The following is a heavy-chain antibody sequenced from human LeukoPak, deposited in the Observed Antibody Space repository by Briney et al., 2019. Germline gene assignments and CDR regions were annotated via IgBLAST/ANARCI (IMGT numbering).Heavy chain of an antibody. CDR2: INPSNGGA. CDR1: GYTFTSYD. J-gene: IGHJ1*01. V-gene: IGHV1-2*06. CDR3: AREEGDYGSGSYYDV. Sequence: ASVKVSCKASGYTFTSYDINWVRQAPGQGLEWMGRINPSNGGADFAQEFQGRVTMTRDTSISTAYMELSGLTSDDTAVFYCAREEGDYGSGSYYDVWGQGTLVTVSS. D-gene: IGHD3-10*01.